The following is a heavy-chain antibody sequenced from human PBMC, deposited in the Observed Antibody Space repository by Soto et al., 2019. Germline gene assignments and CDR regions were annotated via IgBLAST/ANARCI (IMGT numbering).Heavy chain of an antibody. CDR3: ARASPGMDV. Sequence: PGGSLRLSCAGSQFTFSNYWMNWVRQAPGKGLGWVANINQDGSEKYYVDSVKGRFTISRDIAKNSLFLQMNSLRADDKAVYYCARASPGMDVWGQGTTVTVAS. CDR2: INQDGSEK. J-gene: IGHJ6*02. V-gene: IGHV3-7*01. CDR1: QFTFSNYW.